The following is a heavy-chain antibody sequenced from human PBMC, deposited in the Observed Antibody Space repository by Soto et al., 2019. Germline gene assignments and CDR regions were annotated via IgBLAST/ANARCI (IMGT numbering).Heavy chain of an antibody. CDR1: GGTFSSYT. CDR3: AKSATVPAAIAY. Sequence: ASVKVSCKASGGTFSSYTISWVRQAPGQGLEWMGWIIAVIGITKYSQKFQGRVTITRDTSASTAYMELSSLRSEDTAVYYCAKSATVPAAIAYWGQGTLVTVSS. J-gene: IGHJ4*02. CDR2: IIAVIGIT. V-gene: IGHV1-3*01. D-gene: IGHD2-2*02.